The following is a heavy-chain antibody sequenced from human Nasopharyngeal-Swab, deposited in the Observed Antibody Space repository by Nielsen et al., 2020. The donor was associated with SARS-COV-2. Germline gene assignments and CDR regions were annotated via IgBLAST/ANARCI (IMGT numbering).Heavy chain of an antibody. CDR2: INTNSGGT. V-gene: IGHV1-2*06. D-gene: IGHD2-15*01. J-gene: IGHJ4*02. CDR3: ARDLGYIGYCSGGSCYQDY. CDR1: GYTFTGYY. Sequence: ASVKVSCKASGYTFTGYYMHWVRQAPAQGLEWMGRINTNSGGTNYAQKFQGRVTTTRDTSISTAYMELSRLRSDDTAVYYCARDLGYIGYCSGGSCYQDYWGQGTLVTVSS.